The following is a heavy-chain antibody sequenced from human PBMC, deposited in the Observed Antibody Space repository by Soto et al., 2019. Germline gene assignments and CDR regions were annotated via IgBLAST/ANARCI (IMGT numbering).Heavy chain of an antibody. CDR2: INAGSCNT. CDR1: GYTFTHYA. J-gene: IGHJ5*02. D-gene: IGHD6-13*01. V-gene: IGHV1-3*01. CDR3: ASGLAADGA. Sequence: QVQLVQSGAEVKKPGASVKVSCTASGYTFTHYAIHWVRHAPGQRLEWMGFINAGSCNTKYSQTFQGRLTFTKDPSASTAYMDLSSLRSEDTAICYCASGLAADGAWGQGTLVTVSS.